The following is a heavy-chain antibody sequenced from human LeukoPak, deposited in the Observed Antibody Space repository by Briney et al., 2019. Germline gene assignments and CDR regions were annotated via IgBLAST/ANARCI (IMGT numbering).Heavy chain of an antibody. J-gene: IGHJ4*02. D-gene: IGHD4-11*01. Sequence: SETLSLTCAVYGGSFSGYYWSWIRQPPGKGLEWIGEINHSGSTNYNPSLKSRVTISVDTSKNQFSLKLSSVTAADTAVYYCASLVTYWGQGALVTVSS. CDR1: GGSFSGYY. CDR3: ASLVTY. V-gene: IGHV4-34*01. CDR2: INHSGST.